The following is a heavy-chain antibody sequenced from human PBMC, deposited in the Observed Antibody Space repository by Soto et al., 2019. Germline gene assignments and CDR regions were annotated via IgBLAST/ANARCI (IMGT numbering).Heavy chain of an antibody. J-gene: IGHJ4*02. D-gene: IGHD6-13*01. V-gene: IGHV4-59*08. CDR2: IYYSGST. Sequence: SETLSLTCTVSGGSISSYYWSWIRQPPGKGLEWIGYIYYSGSTNYNPSLKSRVSISVDTSKNQFSLKLSSVTAADTAVYYCARQGPAAYSSSWYFFDYWGQGTLVTVSS. CDR1: GGSISSYY. CDR3: ARQGPAAYSSSWYFFDY.